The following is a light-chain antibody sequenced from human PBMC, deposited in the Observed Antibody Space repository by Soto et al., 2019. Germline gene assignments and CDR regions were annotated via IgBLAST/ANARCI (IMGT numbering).Light chain of an antibody. CDR2: AAS. J-gene: IGKJ1*01. Sequence: EIVLTQSPGTLSLSPGERATLSCRASQSVSSSYLAWYQQKPGQAPRLLIYAASSRATGIPDRFSGSGAGTDFPLTISRLEPDDFAVYYCQQYGSSRTFGQGTKVEIK. V-gene: IGKV3-20*01. CDR3: QQYGSSRT. CDR1: QSVSSSY.